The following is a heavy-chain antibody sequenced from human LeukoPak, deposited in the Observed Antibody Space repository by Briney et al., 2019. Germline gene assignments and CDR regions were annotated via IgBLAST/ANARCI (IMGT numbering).Heavy chain of an antibody. CDR1: GFTFSSYA. V-gene: IGHV3-7*01. J-gene: IGHJ4*02. Sequence: GGSLRLSCAASGFTFSSYAMHWVRQAPGKGLEWVANIKEDGSEKYYVDSVKGRFTISRDNARNSLYLQMNSLRAEDTAVYYCASGRQLGYWGQGTLVTVSS. CDR2: IKEDGSEK. D-gene: IGHD6-13*01. CDR3: ASGRQLGY.